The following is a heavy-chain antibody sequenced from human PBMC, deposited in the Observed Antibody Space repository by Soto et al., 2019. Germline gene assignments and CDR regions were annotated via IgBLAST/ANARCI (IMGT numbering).Heavy chain of an antibody. Sequence: PWGSLRLSCAASGFTFSRYGMHWVRQAPGKGLEWVAVISYDGGDKHYADSVKGRFTISRDNSKNTLYLQMNSLRAEDRAVYYCGKDADQGAASYYFEPWGQQTMVSISS. J-gene: IGHJ4*02. D-gene: IGHD6-25*01. V-gene: IGHV3-30*18. CDR3: GKDADQGAASYYFEP. CDR1: GFTFSRYG. CDR2: ISYDGGDK.